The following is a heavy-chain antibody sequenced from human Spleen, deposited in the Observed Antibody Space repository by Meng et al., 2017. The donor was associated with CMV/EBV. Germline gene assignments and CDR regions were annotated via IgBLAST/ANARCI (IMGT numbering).Heavy chain of an antibody. V-gene: IGHV3-21*04. J-gene: IGHJ4*02. D-gene: IGHD1-26*01. CDR1: GFTFSSYE. CDR3: ARGIVGASRDAY. CDR2: ISSRSNYI. Sequence: GESLKISCAASGFTFSSYEMNWVRQAPGKGLEWLSSISSRSNYIYYADSMKGRFTISRDNAKNSLYLQMNSLRAEDTALYYCARGIVGASRDAYWGQGTLVTVSS.